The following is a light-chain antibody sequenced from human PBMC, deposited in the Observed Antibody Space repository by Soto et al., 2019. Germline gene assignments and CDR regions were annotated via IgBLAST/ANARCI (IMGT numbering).Light chain of an antibody. CDR3: QQYYSIPYT. Sequence: DIVMTQSPDSLAVSLGERATINCKSSQSVLYSPHNNNYLAWYQQKPGQPPKLLIYWASTRESGVPDRFSGSGYGTDFTLTISSLQAEDVAVYYCQQYYSIPYTFGQGTKLEIK. CDR1: QSVLYSPHNNNY. V-gene: IGKV4-1*01. J-gene: IGKJ2*01. CDR2: WAS.